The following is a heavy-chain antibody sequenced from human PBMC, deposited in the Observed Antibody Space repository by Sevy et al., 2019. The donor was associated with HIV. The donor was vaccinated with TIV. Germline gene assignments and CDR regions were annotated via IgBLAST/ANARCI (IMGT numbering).Heavy chain of an antibody. CDR1: GFTFSSYS. J-gene: IGHJ6*03. CDR3: ARDPTFVLRFLEWSNYMDV. V-gene: IGHV3-48*02. CDR2: ISSSSSTI. Sequence: GGSLRLSCAASGFTFSSYSMNWVRQAPGNGLEWVSYISSSSSTIYYADSVKGRFTISRDNAKNSLYLQMNSLRDEDTAVYYCARDPTFVLRFLEWSNYMDVWGKGTTVTVSS. D-gene: IGHD3-3*01.